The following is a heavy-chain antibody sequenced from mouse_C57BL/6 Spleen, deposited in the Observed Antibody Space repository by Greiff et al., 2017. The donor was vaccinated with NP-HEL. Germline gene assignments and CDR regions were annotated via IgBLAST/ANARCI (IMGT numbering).Heavy chain of an antibody. J-gene: IGHJ3*01. CDR2: IYPGDGDT. D-gene: IGHD2-5*01. Sequence: QVQLQQSGAELVKPGASVKISCKASGYAFSSYWMNWVKQRPGKGLEWIGQIYPGDGDTNYNGKFKGKATLTADKSSSTAYMQLSSLSSADSAVYFCARWNDYSSNSLAWFAYWGQGTLVTVSA. V-gene: IGHV1-80*01. CDR1: GYAFSSYW. CDR3: ARWNDYSSNSLAWFAY.